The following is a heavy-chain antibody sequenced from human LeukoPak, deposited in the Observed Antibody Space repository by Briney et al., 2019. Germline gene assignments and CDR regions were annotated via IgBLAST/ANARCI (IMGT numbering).Heavy chain of an antibody. CDR3: ARGYYYGSGSRDAFDI. V-gene: IGHV4-61*02. Sequence: PSQTLSLTCTVSGGSISSGSYYWTWIRQPAGKGLEWIGRIFISGSTNYNPSLRSRVTISLDTSKNQFSLKLSSVTAADTAVYYCARGYYYGSGSRDAFDIWGQGTMVTVSS. CDR1: GGSISSGSYY. D-gene: IGHD3-10*01. CDR2: IFISGST. J-gene: IGHJ3*02.